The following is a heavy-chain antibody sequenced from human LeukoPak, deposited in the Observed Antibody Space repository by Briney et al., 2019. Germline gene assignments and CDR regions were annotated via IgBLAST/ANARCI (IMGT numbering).Heavy chain of an antibody. J-gene: IGHJ3*02. CDR3: APGTGFWGAFDI. CDR1: GGSINSGSYF. Sequence: SETLTLTCTVSGGSINSGSYFWGWIRQPPGKGLEWIGSIYYSGSTYYNPSLKSRVTISVDTSKNQFSLKLSSVTAADTAVYYCAPGTGFWGAFDIWGQGTMVTVSS. CDR2: IYYSGST. V-gene: IGHV4-39*01. D-gene: IGHD3-16*01.